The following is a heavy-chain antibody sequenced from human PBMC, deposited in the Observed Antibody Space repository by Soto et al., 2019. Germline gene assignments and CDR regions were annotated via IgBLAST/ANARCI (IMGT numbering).Heavy chain of an antibody. CDR3: ARVPYGSSSSCYSYFDS. J-gene: IGHJ4*02. V-gene: IGHV3-74*01. CDR2: ISSDGSST. D-gene: IGHD2-2*01. Sequence: EVQLVESGGGLVQPGGSLRLSCAASGFTLSNYWMHWARQAPGKGLVWVSRISSDGSSTNYADSVKGRFTISRDNAKNTLHLQMNSLRAEDTAVYYCARVPYGSSSSCYSYFDSWGQGNLVTVSS. CDR1: GFTLSNYW.